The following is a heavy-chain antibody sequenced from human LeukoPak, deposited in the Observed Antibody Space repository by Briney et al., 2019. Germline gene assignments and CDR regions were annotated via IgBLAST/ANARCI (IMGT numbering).Heavy chain of an antibody. D-gene: IGHD1-1*01. Sequence: GGSLRLSCAASGLTFSSYDMHWVRQATGKGLEGVSVIGSAGDTYYPGYVKGRFTVSRENGKNSLYLQMNSLRAEDTAVYYCARDQVPGPGGAFDIWGQGTLVTVSS. CDR1: GLTFSSYD. CDR2: IGSAGDT. V-gene: IGHV3-13*01. CDR3: ARDQVPGPGGAFDI. J-gene: IGHJ3*02.